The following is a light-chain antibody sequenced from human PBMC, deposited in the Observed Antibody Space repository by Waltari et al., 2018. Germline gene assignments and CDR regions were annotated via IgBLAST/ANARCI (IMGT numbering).Light chain of an antibody. V-gene: IGLV2-14*01. CDR3: ISYTTSRTYV. Sequence: QSALTQPASVSGSPGQSITISCTGTGSDVGGSNYVSWYQQYPGKPPKLLIYDANQRPAGVSDRFSGSKSGNTASLTISGVQAEDEADYHCISYTTSRTYVFGTGTKVTVL. CDR1: GSDVGGSNY. J-gene: IGLJ1*01. CDR2: DAN.